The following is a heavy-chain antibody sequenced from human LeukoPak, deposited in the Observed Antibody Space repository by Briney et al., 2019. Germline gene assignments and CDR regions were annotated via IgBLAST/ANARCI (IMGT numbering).Heavy chain of an antibody. V-gene: IGHV1-69*06. Sequence: SVKVSCKASGGTFSSYAISWVRQAPGQGLEWMGRIIPLFGTPNYAQKFQGRVTITADKSTSTAYMELSSLRSEDTAVYYCAREDTATVTCDYWGQGTLVTVSS. D-gene: IGHD5-18*01. CDR2: IIPLFGTP. CDR3: AREDTATVTCDY. J-gene: IGHJ4*02. CDR1: GGTFSSYA.